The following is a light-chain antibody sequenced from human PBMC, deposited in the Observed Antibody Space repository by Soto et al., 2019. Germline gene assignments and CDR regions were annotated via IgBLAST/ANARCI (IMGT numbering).Light chain of an antibody. V-gene: IGLV2-11*01. Sequence: QSVLTQPRSVSGSPGQSVTISCTGTSSDVGGYNFVSWYRQHPDKAPKLMIFDVNKRPSGVPDRFSGSKSGNTASLTISGLQAEDEADYYCCSYAGSYTPVVFGGGTKVTVL. J-gene: IGLJ2*01. CDR1: SSDVGGYNF. CDR2: DVN. CDR3: CSYAGSYTPVV.